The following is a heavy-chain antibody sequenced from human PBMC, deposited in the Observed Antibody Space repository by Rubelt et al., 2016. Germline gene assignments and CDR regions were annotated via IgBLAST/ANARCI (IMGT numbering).Heavy chain of an antibody. J-gene: IGHJ5*02. CDR3: ASDRDTMVRGVIIPYWFDP. D-gene: IGHD3-10*01. CDR1: GDSFSGFY. V-gene: IGHV4-34*02. CDR2: ISYSGRT. Sequence: QVRPQQWGAGLLKPSETLSLTCAVYGDSFSGFYWSWIRQPPGKGLEWIGTISYSGRTYYNPSLKSRVTISVDTSKNQFSLKLSSVTAADTAVYYWASDRDTMVRGVIIPYWFDPWGQGTLVTVSS.